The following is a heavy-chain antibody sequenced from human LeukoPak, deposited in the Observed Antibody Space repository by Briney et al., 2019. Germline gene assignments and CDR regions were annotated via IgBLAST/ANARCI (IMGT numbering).Heavy chain of an antibody. Sequence: GGSLRLSCAASGFTFSSYAMHWVRQAPGKGLEWVAVISYDGSNKYYADSVKGRFTISRDNSKNTLYLQMNSLRADDTAVYYCASVMVRGVIRDAFDIWGQGTMVTVSS. D-gene: IGHD3-10*01. V-gene: IGHV3-30-3*01. J-gene: IGHJ3*02. CDR3: ASVMVRGVIRDAFDI. CDR2: ISYDGSNK. CDR1: GFTFSSYA.